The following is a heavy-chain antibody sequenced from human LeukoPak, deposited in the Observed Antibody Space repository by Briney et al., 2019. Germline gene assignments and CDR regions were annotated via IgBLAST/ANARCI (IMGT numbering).Heavy chain of an antibody. CDR1: GFTVSSNY. D-gene: IGHD3-22*01. CDR2: IYSGGST. J-gene: IGHJ4*02. Sequence: GGSLRLSCAASGFTVSSNYMSWVRQAPGKGLEWVSVIYSGGSTYYADSVKGRFTISRDNSKNTLYLQMNSLRAEDTAVYYCAREKAAYYDSSGYHPFDYWGQGTLVTVSS. V-gene: IGHV3-66*01. CDR3: AREKAAYYDSSGYHPFDY.